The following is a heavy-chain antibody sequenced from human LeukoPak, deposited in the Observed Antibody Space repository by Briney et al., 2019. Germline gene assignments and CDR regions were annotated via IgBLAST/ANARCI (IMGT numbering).Heavy chain of an antibody. CDR3: AKWRSTYPNYYFDY. CDR1: GFIFSSFA. J-gene: IGHJ4*02. V-gene: IGHV3-23*01. CDR2: IGGSNGRT. D-gene: IGHD2-2*01. Sequence: GGSLRLSCAASGFIFSSFAMTWVRQAPGKGLEWVAVIGGSNGRTHYADSVKGRFSISRDNSKNTLYLQMNSLTAEDTAVYYCAKWRSTYPNYYFDYWGQGTLVTVSS.